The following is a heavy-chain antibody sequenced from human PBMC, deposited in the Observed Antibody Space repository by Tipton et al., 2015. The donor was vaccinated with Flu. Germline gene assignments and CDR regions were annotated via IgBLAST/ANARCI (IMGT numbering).Heavy chain of an antibody. CDR2: IYSSGST. Sequence: TLSLTCSVFGASMRSYYWGWIRQPAGKGLEWIGRIYSSGSTNSNPALKSRVTMSIDTFENQLSLRLSSVTAAGTAVYYCVREDYYGSSSYEANYYIDRWGQGTLVTVSS. V-gene: IGHV4-4*07. CDR1: GASMRSYY. D-gene: IGHD3-10*01. J-gene: IGHJ4*02. CDR3: VREDYYGSSSYEANYYIDR.